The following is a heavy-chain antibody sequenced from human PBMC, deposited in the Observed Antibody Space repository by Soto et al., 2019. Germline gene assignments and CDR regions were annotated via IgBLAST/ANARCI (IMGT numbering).Heavy chain of an antibody. CDR3: ARHYDILTGYDY. Sequence: PGGSLRLSCAASGFTFDSCVMSWVRQAPGKGLEWLSLISGSGRYTDYADSVKGRFTISRDNSKNSLYLQMNSLRAEDTAVYYCARHYDILTGYDYWGQGTLVTVSS. CDR1: GFTFDSCV. J-gene: IGHJ4*02. D-gene: IGHD3-9*01. CDR2: ISGSGRYT. V-gene: IGHV3-23*01.